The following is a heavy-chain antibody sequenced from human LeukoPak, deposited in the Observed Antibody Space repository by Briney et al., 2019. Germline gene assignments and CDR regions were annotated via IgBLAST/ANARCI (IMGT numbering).Heavy chain of an antibody. CDR3: AKPTTVTTPETDY. J-gene: IGHJ4*02. D-gene: IGHD4-17*01. Sequence: GGSLRLSCVVSGFTFSNNAMNWVRQAPGKGLEWVSSISGSGGNTYYTDSVKGRFTISRDNSKNTLYLQMNSLTAEDTAVYYCAKPTTVTTPETDYWGQGTRVTVSS. CDR1: GFTFSNNA. V-gene: IGHV3-23*01. CDR2: ISGSGGNT.